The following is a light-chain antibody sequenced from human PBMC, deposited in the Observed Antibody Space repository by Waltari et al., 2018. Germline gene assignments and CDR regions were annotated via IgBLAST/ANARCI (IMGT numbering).Light chain of an antibody. J-gene: IGKJ3*01. Sequence: DIVMTQSPLSLPVTPGEPASISCRSSQSLLHSNGYNYLDCYLQTPGQSPQLLIYLGSNRASGVPDRFSGSGSGTDFTLKISRVEAEDVGVYYCMQALQTPPFTFGPGTKVDIK. CDR2: LGS. CDR1: QSLLHSNGYNY. CDR3: MQALQTPPFT. V-gene: IGKV2-28*01.